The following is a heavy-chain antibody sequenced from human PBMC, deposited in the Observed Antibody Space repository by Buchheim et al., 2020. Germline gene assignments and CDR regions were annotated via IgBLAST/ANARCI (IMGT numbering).Heavy chain of an antibody. CDR2: INPSGGST. CDR1: GYTFTNFY. Sequence: QMQLVQSGAEVKKPGASVKVSCKASGYTFTNFYLNWVRQAPGQGLEWMGIINPSGGSTSYAQRFQGRVTMTTDTSTGTVYMELSSLRSEDTAVYYCARDLGSGYDYVLYYFDYWGQGTL. V-gene: IGHV1-46*01. J-gene: IGHJ4*02. CDR3: ARDLGSGYDYVLYYFDY. D-gene: IGHD5-12*01.